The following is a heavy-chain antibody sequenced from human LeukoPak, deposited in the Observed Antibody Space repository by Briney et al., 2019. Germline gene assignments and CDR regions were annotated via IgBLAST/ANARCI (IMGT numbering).Heavy chain of an antibody. CDR1: GGSISDYY. CDR2: IYYSGTT. Sequence: SETLSLTCTVSGGSISDYYWSWIRQPPGKRLEWIGYIYYSGTTNYNPSLKSRVTMSVDTSKNQFSLKVSSVTAADTAFYYCARTPRGGYSGYNFDSWGQGTLVTVSS. J-gene: IGHJ4*02. CDR3: ARTPRGGYSGYNFDS. V-gene: IGHV4-59*01. D-gene: IGHD5-12*01.